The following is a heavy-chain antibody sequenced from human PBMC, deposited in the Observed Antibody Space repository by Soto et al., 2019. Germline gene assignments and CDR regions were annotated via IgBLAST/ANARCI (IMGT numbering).Heavy chain of an antibody. D-gene: IGHD2-15*01. V-gene: IGHV1-2*04. Sequence: ASVKVSCKASGYTFTGYYMHWVRQAPGQGLEWMGWINPNSGGTNYAQKFQGWVTMTRDTSISTAYMELSRLRSDDTAVYYCARGGDLYCSGGSCYSWLDPWGQGTLVTVSS. CDR1: GYTFTGYY. CDR2: INPNSGGT. J-gene: IGHJ5*02. CDR3: ARGGDLYCSGGSCYSWLDP.